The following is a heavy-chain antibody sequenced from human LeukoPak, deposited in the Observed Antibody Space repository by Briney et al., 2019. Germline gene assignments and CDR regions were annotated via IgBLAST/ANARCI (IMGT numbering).Heavy chain of an antibody. J-gene: IGHJ4*02. V-gene: IGHV4-59*08. Sequence: PSETLSLTCTVSGGSISGYYWSWIRQPPGKGLEWTGYIYYSGSTNYNPSLKSRVTMSVDTSKNQFSLRLSSVTAADTAVYYCARSYCSSISCYSYFDYWGQGTLVTVSS. CDR1: GGSISGYY. CDR2: IYYSGST. CDR3: ARSYCSSISCYSYFDY. D-gene: IGHD2-2*01.